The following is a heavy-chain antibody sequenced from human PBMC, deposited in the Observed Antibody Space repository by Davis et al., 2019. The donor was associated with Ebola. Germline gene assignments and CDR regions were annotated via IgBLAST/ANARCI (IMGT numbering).Heavy chain of an antibody. CDR3: AKVRDDY. J-gene: IGHJ4*02. Sequence: GESLKISCAATGFTVRTYFMNWVRQAPGKGLEWVSVIQSGGGTYYADSVKGRFTISRDNAKNTLSLQMNSLRAEDTAVYYCAKVRDDYWGQGTLVTVSS. CDR2: IQSGGGT. V-gene: IGHV3-53*01. CDR1: GFTVRTYF.